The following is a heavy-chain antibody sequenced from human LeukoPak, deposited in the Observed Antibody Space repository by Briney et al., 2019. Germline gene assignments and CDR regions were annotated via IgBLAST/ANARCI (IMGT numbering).Heavy chain of an antibody. V-gene: IGHV3-74*01. CDR3: VKDHTREQDK. J-gene: IGHJ4*02. CDR1: GFTFSSFW. D-gene: IGHD5-24*01. CDR2: INPESTTI. Sequence: GGSLRLSCAASGFTFSSFWIHWVRQVPGKGLVWVARINPESTTISYADSVKGRFTISRDNARNTLYLQMNSLRVEDTAIYYCVKDHTREQDKWGQGTLVTVSS.